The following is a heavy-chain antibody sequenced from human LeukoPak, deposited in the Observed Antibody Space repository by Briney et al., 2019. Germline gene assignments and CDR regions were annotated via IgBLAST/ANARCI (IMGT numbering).Heavy chain of an antibody. Sequence: ASVKASCKASGYTFTGYYMLWVRQAPGQGLEWMGWINPNSCGTNYAQKFQGRVTMTRDTSISTAYMELSRLRSDDTAVYYCARGIAAGDYWGQGTLVTVSS. CDR2: INPNSCGT. CDR1: GYTFTGYY. CDR3: ARGIAAGDY. V-gene: IGHV1-2*02. D-gene: IGHD6-13*01. J-gene: IGHJ4*02.